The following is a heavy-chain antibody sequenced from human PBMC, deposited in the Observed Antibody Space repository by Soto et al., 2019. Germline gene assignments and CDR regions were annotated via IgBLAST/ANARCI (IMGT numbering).Heavy chain of an antibody. Sequence: GGSLRLSCAASGFTFSSYAMRWVRQAPGKGLEWVSAISGSGGSTYYADSVKGRFTISRDNSKNTLYLQMNSLRAEDTAVYYCAKDRPTMILVLDWFDPWGQVTLVTVSS. CDR3: AKDRPTMILVLDWFDP. CDR1: GFTFSSYA. V-gene: IGHV3-23*01. J-gene: IGHJ5*02. CDR2: ISGSGGST. D-gene: IGHD3-22*01.